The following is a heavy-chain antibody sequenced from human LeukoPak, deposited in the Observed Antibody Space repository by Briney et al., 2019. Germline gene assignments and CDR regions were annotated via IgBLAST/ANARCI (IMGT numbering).Heavy chain of an antibody. Sequence: GGSLRLSCAASRFTFSSFAMTWVRQAPGKGLECVSAVSGGGGSTYYADFVKGRFTISRDNPKNTLYLQMNSLRAEDTAVYSCANAPPSTARDAFDIWGQGTMVTVSS. CDR1: RFTFSSFA. V-gene: IGHV3-23*01. CDR2: VSGGGGST. CDR3: ANAPPSTARDAFDI. D-gene: IGHD2-21*02. J-gene: IGHJ3*02.